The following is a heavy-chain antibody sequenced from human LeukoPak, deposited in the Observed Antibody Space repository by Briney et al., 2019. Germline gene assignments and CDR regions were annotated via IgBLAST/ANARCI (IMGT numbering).Heavy chain of an antibody. CDR3: ARDSGDGDYEPLDY. CDR1: GDSISSGNAY. CDR2: IYYSGYT. Sequence: SQTLSLTCTVSGDSISSGNAYWSWIRQPPGKGLEWIGSIYYSGYTYYGPSLKSRVTVSVDTSKNEFSLKLSSVTAADTAVYYCARDSGDGDYEPLDYWGQGTLVTVSS. J-gene: IGHJ4*02. D-gene: IGHD4-17*01. V-gene: IGHV4-30-4*01.